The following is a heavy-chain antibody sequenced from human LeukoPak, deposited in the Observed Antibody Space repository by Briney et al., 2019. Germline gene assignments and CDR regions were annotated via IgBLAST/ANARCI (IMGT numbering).Heavy chain of an antibody. CDR2: IIPIFGTA. CDR3: ARAPDSSGYYWNDAFDI. J-gene: IGHJ3*02. D-gene: IGHD3-22*01. CDR1: GGTFSSYA. Sequence: SVKVSCKASGGTFSSYAISWVRQAPGQGLEWMGRIIPIFGTANYAQKFQARVTITTDESTSTAYMELSSLRSEDTAVYYCARAPDSSGYYWNDAFDIWGQGTMVTVSS. V-gene: IGHV1-69*05.